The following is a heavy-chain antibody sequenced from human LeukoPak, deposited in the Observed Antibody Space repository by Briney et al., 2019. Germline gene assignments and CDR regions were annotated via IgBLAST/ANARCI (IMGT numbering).Heavy chain of an antibody. J-gene: IGHJ4*02. V-gene: IGHV3-30*04. CDR2: ISYDGSNK. CDR1: GFTFSCYA. Sequence: QSGGSLRLSCGASGFTFSCYAMPSVRQAPGKGLEWVPVISYDGSNKYYADSVKGRFTISRDNSMNTLYLQMNSLRAEDTAVYYCAREVYWVQGTLVSVSS. CDR3: AREVY.